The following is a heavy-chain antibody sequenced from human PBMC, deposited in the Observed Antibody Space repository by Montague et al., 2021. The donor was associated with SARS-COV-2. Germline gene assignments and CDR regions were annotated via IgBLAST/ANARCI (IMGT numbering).Heavy chain of an antibody. CDR1: GGSISSSISY. J-gene: IGHJ4*02. Sequence: SETLSLTCTVSGGSISSSISYWGWIRQPPGKGLEWIGSIYYSGSSYYHPSLKSRITISVDTSKNQFSLKLSSVTAADTAVYYCARYGYNWYDDAGFDSWGQGTLVTVSS. CDR3: ARYGYNWYDDAGFDS. CDR2: IYYSGSS. V-gene: IGHV4-39*01. D-gene: IGHD1-20*01.